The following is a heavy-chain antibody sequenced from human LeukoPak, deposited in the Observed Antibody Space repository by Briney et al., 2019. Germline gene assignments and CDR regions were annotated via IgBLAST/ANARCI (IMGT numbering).Heavy chain of an antibody. CDR1: GFTFSSYW. J-gene: IGHJ5*02. V-gene: IGHV3-74*01. CDR2: INTDGSST. CDR3: ARGSKYNSKWSRNKWFDP. Sequence: GGSLRLSCAASGFTFSSYWMHWVRQAPGKGLVWVSRINTDGSSTSYADSVKGRFTISRDNAKNTLYLQMNSLRAEDTALYYCARGSKYNSKWSRNKWFDPWGQGTLVTVSS. D-gene: IGHD1-14*01.